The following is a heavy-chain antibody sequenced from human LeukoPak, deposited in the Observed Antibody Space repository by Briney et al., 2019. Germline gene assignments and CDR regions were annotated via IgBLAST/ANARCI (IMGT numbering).Heavy chain of an antibody. Sequence: PGGSLRLSCAASGFTFSSYGMSWVRQAPGKGLEWVSAISVSGGSTYYADSVKGRFTISRDNSKKTLYLQMNSLRAEDTAVYYCAKKGRVEGDPDYDYVWGSYRPYYFDYWGQGTLVTVSS. CDR3: AKKGRVEGDPDYDYVWGSYRPYYFDY. CDR2: ISVSGGST. V-gene: IGHV3-23*01. CDR1: GFTFSSYG. D-gene: IGHD3-16*02. J-gene: IGHJ4*02.